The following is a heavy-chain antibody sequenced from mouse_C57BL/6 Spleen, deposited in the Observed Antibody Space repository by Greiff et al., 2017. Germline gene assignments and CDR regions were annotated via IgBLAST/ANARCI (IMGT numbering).Heavy chain of an antibody. V-gene: IGHV1-42*01. CDR2: VNPSTGGT. CDR3: ARSSQLGFDY. CDR1: GYSFTGYY. J-gene: IGHJ2*01. D-gene: IGHD4-1*02. Sequence: VQLKESGPELVKPGASVKISCKASGYSFTGYYMNWVKQSPEKSLEWIGEVNPSTGGTTYNQKFKAKATLTVDKPSSTAYMQLKSLTSEDSAVYYCARSSQLGFDYWGQGTTLTVSS.